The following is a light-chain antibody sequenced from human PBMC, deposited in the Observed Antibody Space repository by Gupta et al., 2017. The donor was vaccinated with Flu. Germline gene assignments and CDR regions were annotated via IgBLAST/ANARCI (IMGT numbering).Light chain of an antibody. CDR2: DAS. CDR3: QHRGNWPPEAT. CDR1: QSVGTY. J-gene: IGKJ2*01. V-gene: IGKV3-11*01. Sequence: TVTLSLGERATLSCRASQSVGTYSGWYQQKPGQAPMLLIYDASTRATGIPARFSGSGSGTDFTLTISSLEPEDFAVYYCQHRGNWPPEATFGQGTRLEIK.